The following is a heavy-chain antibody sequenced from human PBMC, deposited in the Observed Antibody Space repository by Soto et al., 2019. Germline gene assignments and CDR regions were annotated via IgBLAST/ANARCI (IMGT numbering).Heavy chain of an antibody. V-gene: IGHV3-53*01. CDR2: LYDVDGT. J-gene: IGHJ3*01. CDR3: ASWHEREHAYDV. D-gene: IGHD1-1*01. CDR1: GFTVSGKRY. Sequence: GGSLRLSCAALGFTVSGKRYVAWVRQAPGKGLEWISALYDVDGTFYADSVKGRFTTSRDSSKTTVYLQMNGLRPDDTAVYYCASWHEREHAYDVWGRGTTVTVSS.